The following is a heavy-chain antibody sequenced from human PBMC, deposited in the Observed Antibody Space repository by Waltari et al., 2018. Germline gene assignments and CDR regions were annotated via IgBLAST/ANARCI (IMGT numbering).Heavy chain of an antibody. CDR3: ARVNPGDGGPFDY. V-gene: IGHV3-7*01. J-gene: IGHJ4*02. CDR2: IKQDGSEK. Sequence: EVQLVESGGGLVQPGGSLRLSCAASGFTFSSYWMSWVRQAPGKGLEWVANIKQDGSEKYYGDSVRGRFTISRDNAKKSMYLQMNSLRAEDTAVYYCARVNPGDGGPFDYWGQGTLVTVSS. CDR1: GFTFSSYW. D-gene: IGHD7-27*01.